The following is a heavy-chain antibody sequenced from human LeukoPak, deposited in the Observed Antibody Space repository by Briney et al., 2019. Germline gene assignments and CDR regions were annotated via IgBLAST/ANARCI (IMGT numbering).Heavy chain of an antibody. V-gene: IGHV1-8*01. CDR2: MNPNSGNT. CDR3: ARRGSSGWRRGDYYGMDV. J-gene: IGHJ6*02. D-gene: IGHD6-19*01. Sequence: GASVKVSCKASGYTFTSYDINWVRQATGQGLEWMGWMNPNSGNTGYAQKFQGRVTMTRNTSISTAYMELSSLRSEDTAVYYCARRGSSGWRRGDYYGMDVWGQGTTVTVSS. CDR1: GYTFTSYD.